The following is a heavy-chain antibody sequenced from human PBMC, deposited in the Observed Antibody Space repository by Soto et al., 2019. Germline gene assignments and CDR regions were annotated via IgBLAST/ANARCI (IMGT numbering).Heavy chain of an antibody. V-gene: IGHV3-23*01. D-gene: IGHD3-22*01. CDR1: GFTFSSYA. CDR2: ISGSGGST. CDR3: AKGAYYYYSSGYIGY. Sequence: GGSLRLSCAASGFTFSSYAMSWVRQAPGKGLEWVSAISGSGGSTYYADSVKGRFTISRDNFKNTLYLQMNSLRAEDTAVYYCAKGAYYYYSSGYIGYWGQGTLVTVSS. J-gene: IGHJ4*02.